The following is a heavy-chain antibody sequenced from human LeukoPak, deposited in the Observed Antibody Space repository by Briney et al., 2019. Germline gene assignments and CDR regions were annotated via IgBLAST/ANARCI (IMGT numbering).Heavy chain of an antibody. D-gene: IGHD2-2*01. CDR1: GGSISSYY. J-gene: IGHJ5*02. V-gene: IGHV4-59*12. CDR2: IYYSGST. CDR3: ARDNLGYCSSTSCLRWFDP. Sequence: SETLSLTCTVSGGSISSYYWSWIRQPPGKVLEWIGYIYYSGSTNYNPSLKSRVTISVDTSKNQFSLKLSSVTAADTAVYYCARDNLGYCSSTSCLRWFDPWGQGTLVTVSS.